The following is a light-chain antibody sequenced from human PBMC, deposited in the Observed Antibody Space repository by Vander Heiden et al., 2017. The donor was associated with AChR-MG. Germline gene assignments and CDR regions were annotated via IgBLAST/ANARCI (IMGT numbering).Light chain of an antibody. V-gene: IGKV3-15*01. Sequence: EIVMTQSPVTLSVSPGERATLSCRASQSVSSNLAWYQQKPGQAPRLLIYGASSRATGIPARFSGSGSGTEFTLTISSLQSEDFAVYYCQQYKNWPPNTFGQGTKLEIK. CDR1: QSVSSN. CDR3: QQYKNWPPNT. J-gene: IGKJ2*01. CDR2: GAS.